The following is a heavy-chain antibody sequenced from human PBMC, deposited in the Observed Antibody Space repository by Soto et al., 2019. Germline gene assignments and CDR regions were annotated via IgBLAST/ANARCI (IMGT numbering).Heavy chain of an antibody. V-gene: IGHV1-18*01. Sequence: QVQLVQSGPEVKKPGASVTVSCKTSGYTFTDHGIDWVRQAPGQGIEWVGWVSSYNGNTNYAYNLKDRVIMTTDAATSTAYMELRCLRSDDTAVYYCAREVEGSYSPADFWGQGTPVTVSS. CDR3: AREVEGSYSPADF. CDR2: VSSYNGNT. CDR1: GYTFTDHG. D-gene: IGHD3-10*01. J-gene: IGHJ4*02.